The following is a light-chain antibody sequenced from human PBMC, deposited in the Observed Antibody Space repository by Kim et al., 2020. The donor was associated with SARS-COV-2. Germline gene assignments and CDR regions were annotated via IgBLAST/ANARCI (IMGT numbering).Light chain of an antibody. CDR2: GPS. CDR1: QSLSSNY. CDR3: QQYSRLPWT. Sequence: LSPGERANLSCRASQSLSSNYLAWHQQKPGQAPRLLIYGPSTRATGIPDRFSGSGSESDFTLTISRLEPEDFAVYYCQQYSRLPWTFGQGTKVDIK. J-gene: IGKJ1*01. V-gene: IGKV3-20*01.